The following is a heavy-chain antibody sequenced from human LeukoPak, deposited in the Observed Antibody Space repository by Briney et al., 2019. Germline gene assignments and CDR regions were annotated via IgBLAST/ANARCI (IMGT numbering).Heavy chain of an antibody. Sequence: TGGSLRLSCAASGFTFSSYAMTWVRQAPGKGLEWVSAISATDGSTYYADSVQGRFAISRDNSKNTVSLQMSGLRAEDTAVYYCAKRERQSFAYWGQGTLVTVSS. CDR2: ISATDGST. J-gene: IGHJ4*02. V-gene: IGHV3-23*01. CDR3: AKRERQSFAY. CDR1: GFTFSSYA. D-gene: IGHD6-19*01.